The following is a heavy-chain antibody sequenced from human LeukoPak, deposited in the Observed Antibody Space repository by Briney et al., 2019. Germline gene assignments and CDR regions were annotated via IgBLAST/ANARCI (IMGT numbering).Heavy chain of an antibody. J-gene: IGHJ4*02. V-gene: IGHV4-4*07. D-gene: IGHD3-3*01. CDR1: GGSISSYY. CDR3: ARDKGVDYDFWSGYYSRFDY. CDR2: IYTSGST. Sequence: SETLSLTWTVSGGSISSYYWSWIRQPAGKGLEWIGRIYTSGSTNYNPSLKSRVTMSVDTSKNQFSLKLSSVTAADTAVYYCARDKGVDYDFWSGYYSRFDYWGQGTLVTVSS.